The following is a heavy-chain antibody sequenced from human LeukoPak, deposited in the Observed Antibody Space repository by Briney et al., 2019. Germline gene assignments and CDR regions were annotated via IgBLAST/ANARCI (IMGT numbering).Heavy chain of an antibody. CDR3: ARARWAAVGSYYLDY. D-gene: IGHD6-13*01. J-gene: IGHJ4*02. Sequence: PGGSLRLSCAASRFSFCDYYMSWFRQAPGKGLEWISYISSSGSTIYYADSLKGRFTISRDNVKNSLSLQMNSLRAEDTAVYYCARARWAAVGSYYLDYWGQGTLVTVSS. CDR2: ISSSGSTI. V-gene: IGHV3-11*01. CDR1: RFSFCDYY.